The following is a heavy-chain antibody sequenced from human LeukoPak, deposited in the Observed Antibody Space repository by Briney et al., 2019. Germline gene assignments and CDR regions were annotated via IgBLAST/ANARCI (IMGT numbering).Heavy chain of an antibody. CDR1: SGSFSGYY. Sequence: SETLSLTCAVYSGSFSGYYWSWIRQPPGKGLEWIGEINHSGSTNYNPSLKSRVTISVDTSKNQFSLKLSSVTAADTAVYYCARGGGEVGATVRVFDYWGQGTLVTVSS. CDR2: INHSGST. CDR3: ARGGGEVGATVRVFDY. J-gene: IGHJ4*02. D-gene: IGHD1-26*01. V-gene: IGHV4-34*01.